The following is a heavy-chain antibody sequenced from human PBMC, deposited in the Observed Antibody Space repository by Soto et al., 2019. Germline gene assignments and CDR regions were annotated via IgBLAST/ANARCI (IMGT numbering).Heavy chain of an antibody. V-gene: IGHV1-2*02. Sequence: KVSCKASGYTFTGYYMHWVRQAPGQGLEWMGWINPNSGGTNYAQKFQGRVTMTRDTSISTAYMELSRLRSDDTAVYYCARARYFDLYYYGMDVWGQGTTVTVSS. D-gene: IGHD3-9*01. CDR3: ARARYFDLYYYGMDV. CDR2: INPNSGGT. CDR1: GYTFTGYY. J-gene: IGHJ6*02.